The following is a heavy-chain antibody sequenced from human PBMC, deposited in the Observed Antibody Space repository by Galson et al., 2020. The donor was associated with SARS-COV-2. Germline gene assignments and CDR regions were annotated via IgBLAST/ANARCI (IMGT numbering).Heavy chain of an antibody. CDR3: ARAQLRYFDWVLKTPTPGYMDV. J-gene: IGHJ6*03. CDR1: GYTFTSYY. V-gene: IGHV1-46*01. CDR2: INPSGGST. Sequence: ASVKVSCKASGYTFTSYYMHWVRQAPGQGLEWMGIINPSGGSTSYAQKFQGRVTMTRDTSTRTVYMGLRSLRSDDTAVYYCARAQLRYFDWVLKTPTPGYMDVWGKGTTVTVSS. D-gene: IGHD3-9*01.